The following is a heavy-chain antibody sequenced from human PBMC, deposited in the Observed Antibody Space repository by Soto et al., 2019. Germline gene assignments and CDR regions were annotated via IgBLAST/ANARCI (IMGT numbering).Heavy chain of an antibody. CDR2: IYHSEST. V-gene: IGHV4-4*02. CDR3: ARGRYSSGWYGEWFDP. Sequence: SETLSLTCAVSGGSISSSNWWSWVRQPPGKGLEWIGEIYHSESTNYNPSLKSRVTISVDKSNNQFSLKLSSVTAADTAVYYCARGRYSSGWYGEWFDPWGQGTLVTVAS. J-gene: IGHJ5*02. CDR1: GGSISSSNW. D-gene: IGHD6-19*01.